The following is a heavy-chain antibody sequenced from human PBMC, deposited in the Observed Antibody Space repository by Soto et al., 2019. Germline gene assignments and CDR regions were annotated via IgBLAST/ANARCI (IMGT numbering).Heavy chain of an antibody. CDR1: GGTFSGYG. CDR2: IISIFGTP. CDR3: ARGVSSGWFDY. J-gene: IGHJ4*02. Sequence: QVQLVQSGAEVKKPGSSVKVSCRASGGTFSGYGFIWVRQAPGQGLEWMGGIISIFGTPYYAQKFQGRVTISVDESTSTAYMEVSSLRREDTAVYFCARGVSSGWFDYWGQGTLVTVSS. D-gene: IGHD6-19*01. V-gene: IGHV1-69*01.